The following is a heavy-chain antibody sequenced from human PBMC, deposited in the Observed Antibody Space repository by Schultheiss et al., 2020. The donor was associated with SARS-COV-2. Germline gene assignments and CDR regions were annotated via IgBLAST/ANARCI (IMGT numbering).Heavy chain of an antibody. CDR1: GGSFSGYY. J-gene: IGHJ1*01. V-gene: IGHV4-34*01. CDR3: AVTLRADRSGSAEYFQH. CDR2: INHSGST. D-gene: IGHD2-15*01. Sequence: SETLSLTCAVYGGSFSGYYWSWIRQSPGKGLEWIGEINHSGSTNYNPSLKSRVTILVDTSKNQFSLKLSSVTAADTAVYYCAVTLRADRSGSAEYFQHWGQGTLVTVSS.